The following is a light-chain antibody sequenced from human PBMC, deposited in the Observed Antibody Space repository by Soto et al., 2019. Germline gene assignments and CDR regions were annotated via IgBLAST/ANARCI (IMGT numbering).Light chain of an antibody. J-gene: IGLJ1*01. CDR3: SSYTSSSTLV. CDR2: EVS. CDR1: SSDVGGYNY. V-gene: IGLV2-14*01. Sequence: QSALTQPASVSGSPGQSITISCTGTSSDVGGYNYVSWYQQHPGKAPKLMIYEVSNRPSGVSNRFSGSKSGNTASLTISGLQAGDEADYYCSSYTSSSTLVFGTGTKVPVL.